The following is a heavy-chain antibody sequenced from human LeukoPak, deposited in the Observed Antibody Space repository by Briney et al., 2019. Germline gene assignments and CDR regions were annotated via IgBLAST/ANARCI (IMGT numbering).Heavy chain of an antibody. CDR3: ARASRIVGAVKGAFDI. V-gene: IGHV4-30-2*01. CDR2: IYHSGST. J-gene: IGHJ3*02. D-gene: IGHD1-26*01. CDR1: GGSISSGGYS. Sequence: SQTLSLTCAVSGGSISSGGYSWSWIRQPPGKGLEWIGYIYHSGSTYYNPSLKSRVTISVDTSKNQFSLKLSSVTAADTAVYYCARASRIVGAVKGAFDIWGQGTMVTVSS.